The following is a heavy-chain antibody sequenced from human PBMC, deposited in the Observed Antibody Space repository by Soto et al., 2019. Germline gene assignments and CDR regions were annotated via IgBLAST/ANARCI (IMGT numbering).Heavy chain of an antibody. CDR2: IWYDGSNK. J-gene: IGHJ6*02. V-gene: IGHV3-33*01. D-gene: IGHD2-2*01. CDR1: GFTFSSYG. CDR3: ASLGYCSSTSCHRYYYYGMDV. Sequence: GGSLRLSCAASGFTFSSYGMHWVRQAPGQGLEWVAVIWYDGSNKYYADSVKGRFTISKDNSNNTLYLQMNSLRAEDTAVYYCASLGYCSSTSCHRYYYYGMDVWGQGTSVTVSS.